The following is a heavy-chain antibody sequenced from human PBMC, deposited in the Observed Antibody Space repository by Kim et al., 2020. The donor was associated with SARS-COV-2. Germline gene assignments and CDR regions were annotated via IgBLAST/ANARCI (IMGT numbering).Heavy chain of an antibody. Sequence: ASVKVSCKASGYTFTGYYMHWVRQAPGQGLEWMGWINPNSGGTNYAQKFQGRVTMTRDTSISTAYMELSRLRSDDTAVYYCARVLVPYYDDSSGYYRFDYWGKGTLVTVSS. CDR2: INPNSGGT. CDR1: GYTFTGYY. J-gene: IGHJ4*02. CDR3: ARVLVPYYDDSSGYYRFDY. V-gene: IGHV1-2*02. D-gene: IGHD3-22*01.